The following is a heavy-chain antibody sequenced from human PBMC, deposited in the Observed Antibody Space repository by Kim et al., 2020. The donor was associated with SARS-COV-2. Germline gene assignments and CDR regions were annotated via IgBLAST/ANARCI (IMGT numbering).Heavy chain of an antibody. V-gene: IGHV3-30*07. D-gene: IGHD3-10*01. CDR3: ARDRDYYGSGSQLDY. J-gene: IGHJ4*02. Sequence: DSVKGRFTISRDNSKNTLYLQMNSLRAEDTAVYYCARDRDYYGSGSQLDYWGQGTLVTVSS.